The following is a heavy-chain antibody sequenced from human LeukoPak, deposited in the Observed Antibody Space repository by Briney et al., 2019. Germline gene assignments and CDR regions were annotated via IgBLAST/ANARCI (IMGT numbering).Heavy chain of an antibody. CDR3: ARDPHSANY. CDR2: INGDGTGT. J-gene: IGHJ4*02. CDR1: GFTFSSYW. D-gene: IGHD2-15*01. Sequence: PGGSLRLSCAASGFTFSSYWMHWVRQAPGKGLVWVSRINGDGTGTSYADSVKGRFTISRDNGKNTLYLQMNSLRAEDTAVYYCARDPHSANYWGQGTLDTVSS. V-gene: IGHV3-74*01.